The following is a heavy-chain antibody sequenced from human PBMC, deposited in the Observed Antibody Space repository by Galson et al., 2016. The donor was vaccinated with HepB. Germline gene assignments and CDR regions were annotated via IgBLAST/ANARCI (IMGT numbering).Heavy chain of an antibody. CDR1: GFPCADFT. Sequence: SLRLSCAASGFPCADFTMHWVRQAPGKGLQWVSLINWDGGGKYYAASVKGRFTISRDNSKNSLYLHMNSLTTEDTAFYYCAKAYNSSGGLDYWGQGTLVTVSS. V-gene: IGHV3-43*01. D-gene: IGHD3-22*01. J-gene: IGHJ4*02. CDR2: INWDGGGK. CDR3: AKAYNSSGGLDY.